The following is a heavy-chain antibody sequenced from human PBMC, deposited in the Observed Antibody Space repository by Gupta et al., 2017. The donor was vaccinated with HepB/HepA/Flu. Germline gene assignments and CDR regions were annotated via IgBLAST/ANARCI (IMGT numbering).Heavy chain of an antibody. CDR2: INPTSGGT. V-gene: IGHV1-2*04. J-gene: IGHJ6*02. CDR1: GYTFTGYY. D-gene: IGHD3-10*01. Sequence: QVQLVQSGAEVKKPGASVKVSCKASGYTFTGYYMHWVRQAPGQGLEWMGWINPTSGGTNYAQKCQGCVTMTRDTSISTAYMELSRLRSDDTAVYYCARDKAYGNLSRGSGSYYNNYYYYGMDVWGQGTTVTVSS. CDR3: ARDKAYGNLSRGSGSYYNNYYYYGMDV.